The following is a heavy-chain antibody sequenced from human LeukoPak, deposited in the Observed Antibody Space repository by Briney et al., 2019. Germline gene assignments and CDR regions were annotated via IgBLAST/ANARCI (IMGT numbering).Heavy chain of an antibody. D-gene: IGHD2-2*01. CDR1: GFTFSSYG. CDR2: IRYDGSNK. Sequence: GGSLRLSCAASGFTFSSYGMHWVRQAPGKGLEWVAFIRYDGSNKYYADSVKGRFTTSRDNSKNTLYLQMNSLRAEDTAVYYCATVHLTYCSSTSCYDAFDIWGQGTMVTVSS. J-gene: IGHJ3*02. CDR3: ATVHLTYCSSTSCYDAFDI. V-gene: IGHV3-30*02.